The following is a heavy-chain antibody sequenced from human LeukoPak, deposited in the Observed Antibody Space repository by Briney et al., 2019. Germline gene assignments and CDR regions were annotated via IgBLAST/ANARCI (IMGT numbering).Heavy chain of an antibody. CDR1: GFTVSSNY. CDR3: ARDVQAAGRY. J-gene: IGHJ4*02. D-gene: IGHD6-13*01. CDR2: IYSGGST. V-gene: IGHV3-66*02. Sequence: PGGSLRLSCAASGFTVSSNYMSWVRQAPGKGLEWVSVIYSGGSTYYADSVKGRFTISRDNSKNTLYLQMNSLKAEDMVVYHCARDVQAAGRYWRQGTLVTVSS.